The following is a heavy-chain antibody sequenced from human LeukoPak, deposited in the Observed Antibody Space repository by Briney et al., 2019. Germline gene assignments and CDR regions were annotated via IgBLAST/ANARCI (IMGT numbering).Heavy chain of an antibody. D-gene: IGHD4-17*01. CDR1: GYTFIRYG. J-gene: IGHJ6*02. CDR3: ARGDDYGDYGGHYYGMDV. CDR2: ISAYNGNT. Sequence: ASVKVSCKASGYTFIRYGISWVRQAPGQGLEWMGWISAYNGNTNYAQKLQGRVTMTTDTSTSTAYMELRSLRSDDTAVYYCARGDDYGDYGGHYYGMDVWGQGTTVTVSS. V-gene: IGHV1-18*01.